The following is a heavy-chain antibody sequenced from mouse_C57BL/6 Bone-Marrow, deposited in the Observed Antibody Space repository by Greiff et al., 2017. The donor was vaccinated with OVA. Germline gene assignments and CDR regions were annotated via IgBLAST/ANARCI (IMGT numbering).Heavy chain of an antibody. CDR3: TRGYSNYYAMDY. D-gene: IGHD2-5*01. Sequence: VQLQESGAELVRPGASVTLSCKASGYTFTDYEMHWVKQTPVHGLEWIGAIDPETGGTAYNPKFKGKAILTADQSSSTAYMDLRRLTSEDSAVYYCTRGYSNYYAMDYWGQGTSVTVSS. J-gene: IGHJ4*01. CDR2: IDPETGGT. V-gene: IGHV1-15*01. CDR1: GYTFTDYE.